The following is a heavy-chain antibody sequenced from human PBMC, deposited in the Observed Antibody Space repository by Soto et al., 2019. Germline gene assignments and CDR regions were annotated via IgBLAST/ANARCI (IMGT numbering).Heavy chain of an antibody. CDR3: ARDASYYSLWSGYYPSRNGMDV. D-gene: IGHD3-3*01. J-gene: IGHJ6*02. CDR2: ISYDGSNK. Sequence: GGSRRLSSATSEFNFISYGVDWVRQAPGRGLKWVAVISYDGSNKYYADSVKGRFTISRDNSRNTVYLQMNSLRADDTAVYYCARDASYYSLWSGYYPSRNGMDVWGQGTEVTVSS. V-gene: IGHV3-30*03. CDR1: EFNFISYG.